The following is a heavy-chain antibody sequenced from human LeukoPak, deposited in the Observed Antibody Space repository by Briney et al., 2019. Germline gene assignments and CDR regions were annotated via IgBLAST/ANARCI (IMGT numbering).Heavy chain of an antibody. Sequence: EASVKVSYKASGYTFTGYYMHWVRQAPGQGLEWMGWINPKSGGTNYAQKFQGRVTMTRDTSISTAYMELSRLRSDDTAVYYCARVIAAQDIWGQGTMVTVSS. CDR3: ARVIAAQDI. CDR1: GYTFTGYY. CDR2: INPKSGGT. J-gene: IGHJ3*02. V-gene: IGHV1-2*02. D-gene: IGHD6-6*01.